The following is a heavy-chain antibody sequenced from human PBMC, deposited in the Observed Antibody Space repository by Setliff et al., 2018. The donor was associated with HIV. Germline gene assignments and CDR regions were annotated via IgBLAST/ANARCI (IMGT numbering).Heavy chain of an antibody. CDR3: AREGHGVRRTKQKSYYYYYGMDV. J-gene: IGHJ6*02. CDR2: INTNTGNP. V-gene: IGHV7-4-1*02. CDR1: GYTFTSYA. Sequence: ASVKVSCKASGYTFTSYAMNWVRQAPGQGLEWTGWINTNTGNPTYAQGFTGRFVFSLDTSVSTAYLQISSLKAEDTAVYYCAREGHGVRRTKQKSYYYYYGMDVWGQGTLVTVSS. D-gene: IGHD1-1*01.